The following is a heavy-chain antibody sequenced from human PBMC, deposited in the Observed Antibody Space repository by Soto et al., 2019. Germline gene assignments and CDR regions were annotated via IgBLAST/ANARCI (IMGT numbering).Heavy chain of an antibody. Sequence: QVQLVESGGGVVQPGRSLRLSCAASGFTFSSYAMHWVRQAPGKGLEWVAVISYDGSNKYYADSVKGRFTISRDNSKNTLYLQMNRLRAEDTAVYYCARDRVSSWYDLYGMAVCGQGTTVTVSS. CDR2: ISYDGSNK. V-gene: IGHV3-30-3*01. CDR1: GFTFSSYA. D-gene: IGHD6-13*01. CDR3: ARDRVSSWYDLYGMAV. J-gene: IGHJ6*02.